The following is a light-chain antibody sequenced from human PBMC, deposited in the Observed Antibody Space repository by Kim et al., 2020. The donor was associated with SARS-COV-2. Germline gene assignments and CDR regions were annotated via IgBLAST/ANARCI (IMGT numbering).Light chain of an antibody. CDR1: KLGDKY. CDR2: QDS. CDR3: QAWDSSTGV. V-gene: IGLV3-1*01. Sequence: GSPDKPASFTCSGDKLGDKYACWYQQKPGPSPVLVINQDSKRPSGIPGRFSGSNSGNTATLTISGTQAMDEADYYCQAWDSSTGVFGGGTQLTVL. J-gene: IGLJ3*02.